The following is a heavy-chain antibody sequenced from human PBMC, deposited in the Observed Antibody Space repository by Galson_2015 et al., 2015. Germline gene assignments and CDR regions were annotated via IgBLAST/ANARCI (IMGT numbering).Heavy chain of an antibody. D-gene: IGHD1-26*01. V-gene: IGHV4-59*01. J-gene: IGHJ4*02. CDR1: GGSTSSYY. CDR3: ARVFPSGSYPDYFDY. CDR2: IYYSGST. Sequence: SETLSLTCTVSGGSTSSYYWSWIRQPPGKGLEWIGYIYYSGSTNYNPSLKSRVTISVDTSKNQFSLKLSSVTAADTAVYYCARVFPSGSYPDYFDYWGQGTLVTVSS.